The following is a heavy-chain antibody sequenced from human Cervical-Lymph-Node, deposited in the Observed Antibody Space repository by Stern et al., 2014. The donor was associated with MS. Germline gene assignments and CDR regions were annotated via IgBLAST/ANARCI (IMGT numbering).Heavy chain of an antibody. Sequence: QVTLRESGPALVKPTQTLTLTCTFSGFSLSTTGMCLSWIRQPPGKALEWLALLDWDGDKYYSTALKPRLTISKDTSKTQVVLTMTNMAPLDTATYFCVRAREGYYFDYWGQGIPVTVSS. V-gene: IGHV2-70*01. CDR3: VRAREGYYFDY. D-gene: IGHD2-21*01. CDR2: LDWDGDK. CDR1: GFSLSTTGMC. J-gene: IGHJ4*02.